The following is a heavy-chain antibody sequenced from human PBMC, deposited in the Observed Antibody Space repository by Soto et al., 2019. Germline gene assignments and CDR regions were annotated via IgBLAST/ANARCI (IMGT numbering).Heavy chain of an antibody. D-gene: IGHD1-20*01. J-gene: IGHJ5*02. V-gene: IGHV2-5*01. Sequence: QITLKESGPTLVKPTQTLTLPCTFSGFSLGTSGVGVGWIRQPPGKALEWLAFIYWNDDKRYNPALKSRLTIIKDTPRNQVVLTLTNMDPVDTATYYGAHRQRYDWHAGGWFDPWGQGTLVPVSS. CDR1: GFSLGTSGVG. CDR3: AHRQRYDWHAGGWFDP. CDR2: IYWNDDK.